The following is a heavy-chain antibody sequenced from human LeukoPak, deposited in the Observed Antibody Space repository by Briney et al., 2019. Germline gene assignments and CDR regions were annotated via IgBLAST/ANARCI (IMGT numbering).Heavy chain of an antibody. J-gene: IGHJ4*03. D-gene: IGHD1-26*01. CDR3: ATHPIVGTTLFDY. Sequence: ASVKVSCKASGYTFTDYYIHWLRQAPGQGLQWMGWINPYNGVTNFAQKFQGRVTMTRDTSINTAYMELTRLTSDDTAIYYCATHPIVGTTLFDYWGQGTTVTVSS. CDR2: INPYNGVT. V-gene: IGHV1-2*02. CDR1: GYTFTDYY.